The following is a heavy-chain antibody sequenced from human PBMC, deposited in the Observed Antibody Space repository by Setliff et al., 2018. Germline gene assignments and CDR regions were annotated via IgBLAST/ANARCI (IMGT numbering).Heavy chain of an antibody. CDR3: ARGGGPQLGD. V-gene: IGHV4-34*01. D-gene: IGHD1-1*01. CDR2: INESGDT. Sequence: SETLSLTCAVYGGSFSGYYWSWIRQPPGRGLEWTGEINESGDTNYNPSLKSRVTISVDTSRNQFSLNLNSVTATDTGVYYCARGGGPQLGDWGRGTLVTVS. CDR1: GGSFSGYY. J-gene: IGHJ4*02.